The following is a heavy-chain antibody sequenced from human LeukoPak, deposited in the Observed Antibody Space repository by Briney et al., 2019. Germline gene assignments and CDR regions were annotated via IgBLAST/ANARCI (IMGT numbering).Heavy chain of an antibody. CDR1: GASISSGGYF. Sequence: SETLSLTCTVSGASISSGGYFWSWIRQPAGKGVEWIGRIKTSGSTNYNPSLKSRVTISVDTSKNQFSLKLRSVTAADTAVYYCARALCINGICEWFDPWGQGTLVTVSS. V-gene: IGHV4-61*02. CDR2: IKTSGST. D-gene: IGHD2-8*01. J-gene: IGHJ5*02. CDR3: ARALCINGICEWFDP.